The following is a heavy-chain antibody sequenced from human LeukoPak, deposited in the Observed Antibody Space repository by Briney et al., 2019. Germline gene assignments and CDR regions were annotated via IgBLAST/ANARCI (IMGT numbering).Heavy chain of an antibody. J-gene: IGHJ4*02. CDR2: ISAYNGNT. CDR1: GYTFTSYG. V-gene: IGHV1-18*01. CDR3: ARHARGILTGYYRDY. D-gene: IGHD3-9*01. Sequence: ASVKVSCKASGYTFTSYGISWVRQAPGQGLEWMGWISAYNGNTNYAQKLQGRVTMTTDTSTSTAYMELRSLRSDDTAVYYCARHARGILTGYYRDYWGQGTLVTVSS.